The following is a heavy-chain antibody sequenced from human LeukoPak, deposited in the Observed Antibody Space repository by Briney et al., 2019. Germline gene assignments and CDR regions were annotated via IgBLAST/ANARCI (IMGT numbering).Heavy chain of an antibody. CDR3: ARDRYYYGSGSYYNVGYYFDY. V-gene: IGHV4-34*01. CDR1: GGSFSGYY. D-gene: IGHD3-10*01. Sequence: SETLSLTCAVYGGSFSGYYWSWIRQPPGKGLEGIGEINHSGSTNYNPSLKSRVTISVDTSKNQFSLKLSSVTAADTAVYYCARDRYYYGSGSYYNVGYYFDYWGQGTLVTVSS. J-gene: IGHJ4*02. CDR2: INHSGST.